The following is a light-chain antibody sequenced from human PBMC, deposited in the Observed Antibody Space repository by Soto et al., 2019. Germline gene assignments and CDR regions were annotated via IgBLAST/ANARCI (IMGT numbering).Light chain of an antibody. Sequence: DIVMTQSPDSLAVSLGERATINCKSSQSVLYSSNNKNYLAWYQQKPGQPPKLLIYWASTRESGVPDRFSGSGSGTDFTLTISSLQAEDVAVYYCQQYYSTSPLTFGGGTKVDI. CDR2: WAS. CDR3: QQYYSTSPLT. V-gene: IGKV4-1*01. CDR1: QSVLYSSNNKNY. J-gene: IGKJ4*01.